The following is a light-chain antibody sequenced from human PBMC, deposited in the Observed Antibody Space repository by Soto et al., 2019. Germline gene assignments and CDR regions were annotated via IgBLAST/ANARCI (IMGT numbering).Light chain of an antibody. CDR2: GAS. V-gene: IGKV3-20*01. Sequence: EIVLTQSPGTLSLSPGERATLSCRASQSVSSSYLAWYQQKPGQAPRLLIYGASSRATGIPDMFSGSGSGTDLALTSSIMEPEDFAVYYCQKYGSSPLYTFGQGTKLELK. J-gene: IGKJ2*01. CDR3: QKYGSSPLYT. CDR1: QSVSSSY.